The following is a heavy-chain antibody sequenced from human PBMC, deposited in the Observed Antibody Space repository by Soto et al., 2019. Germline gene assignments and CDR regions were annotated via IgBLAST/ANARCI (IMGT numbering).Heavy chain of an antibody. V-gene: IGHV1-69*01. D-gene: IGHD2-21*02. CDR1: GGTFSTSS. Sequence: QLQLVQSGTEVKEPGSSVKVYCKASGGTFSTSSFVWVRQGPGQGLEWMGGIIPIFTRTNFAQKFQGSVTFSADECTRTTYMYLRSLTSEDTALYYCARDVMRSTAGASWGQGTLVTVSS. CDR3: ARDVMRSTAGAS. J-gene: IGHJ5*02. CDR2: IIPIFTRT.